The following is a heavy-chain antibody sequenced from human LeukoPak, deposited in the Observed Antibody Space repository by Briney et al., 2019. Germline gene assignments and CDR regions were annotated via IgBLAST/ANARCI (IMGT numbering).Heavy chain of an antibody. CDR3: AKERYSSWYEPYAR. V-gene: IGHV3-23*01. CDR2: ISGSGGST. D-gene: IGHD6-13*01. CDR1: GFTFSSYA. J-gene: IGHJ4*02. Sequence: PGGSLRLSCAASGFTFSSYAMSWVRQAPGKGLEWGSAISGSGGSTYYADSVKGRFTISRDNSKNTLYLQMNSLRAEDTAVYYCAKERYSSWYEPYARWGQGTLVTVSS.